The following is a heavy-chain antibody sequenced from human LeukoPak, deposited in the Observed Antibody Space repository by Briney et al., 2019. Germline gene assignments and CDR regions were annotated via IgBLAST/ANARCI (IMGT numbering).Heavy chain of an antibody. CDR1: GDSISNYY. CDR2: IHYSGNT. V-gene: IGHV4-59*01. Sequence: PSETLSLTCTVSGDSISNYYWIWIRQPPGKGLEWIGYIHYSGNTNYNPSFKSRVTISVDTYKNQFSLKLSSVTAADTAVYYCASTGSGGFYKFFDQWGQGTLVTVSS. CDR3: ASTGSGGFYKFFDQ. D-gene: IGHD2-15*01. J-gene: IGHJ4*02.